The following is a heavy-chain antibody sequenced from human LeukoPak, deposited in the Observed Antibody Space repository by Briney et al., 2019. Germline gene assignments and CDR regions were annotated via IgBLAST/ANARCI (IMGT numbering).Heavy chain of an antibody. CDR2: INHSGST. Sequence: SETLSLTCAVYGGSFSGYYWSWIRQPPGKGLEWIGEINHSGSTNYNPSLKSRVTISVDTSKNRFSLKRSSVTAADTAVYYCARHRYYYGSGSYYRSGGFSQAYNWFDPWGQGTLVTVSS. D-gene: IGHD3-10*01. CDR3: ARHRYYYGSGSYYRSGGFSQAYNWFDP. CDR1: GGSFSGYY. J-gene: IGHJ5*02. V-gene: IGHV4-34*01.